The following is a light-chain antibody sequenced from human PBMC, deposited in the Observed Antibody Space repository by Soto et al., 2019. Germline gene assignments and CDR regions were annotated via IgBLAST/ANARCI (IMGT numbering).Light chain of an antibody. CDR1: HSISSG. Sequence: DIQLTQSPSTLSPSVGDRVTITCLASHSISSGLAWYQQKPGKAPKLLIYKASSLQIGVPSRFSGSRSGTEFTLTISSLQPDDFATYYCQQYNSYPHTFGQGTKLEIK. CDR2: KAS. CDR3: QQYNSYPHT. J-gene: IGKJ2*01. V-gene: IGKV1-5*03.